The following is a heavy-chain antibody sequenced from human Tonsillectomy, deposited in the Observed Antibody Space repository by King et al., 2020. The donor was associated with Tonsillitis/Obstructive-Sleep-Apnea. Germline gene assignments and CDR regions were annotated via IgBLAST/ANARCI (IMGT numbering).Heavy chain of an antibody. J-gene: IGHJ5*02. CDR2: INHSGST. CDR3: ASSYGDSSNWFDP. V-gene: IGHV4-34*01. Sequence: QVQLQQWGAGLLKPSEPLSLTCAVYGGSLSNYYWSWIRQPPGKGLEWIGEINHSGSTNYNPSLKSRVTISVDTSKNQFSLKLSSVTAADTAVYYCASSYGDSSNWFDPWGQGTLVTVSS. D-gene: IGHD4-17*01. CDR1: GGSLSNYY.